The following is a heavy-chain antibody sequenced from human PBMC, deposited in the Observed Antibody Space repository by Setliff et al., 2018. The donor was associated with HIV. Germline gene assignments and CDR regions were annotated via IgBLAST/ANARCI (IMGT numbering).Heavy chain of an antibody. D-gene: IGHD2-15*01. CDR1: GGTFSSYS. CDR3: ARGSGGYCSGGSCYFGFGLAL. Sequence: SVKVSCKASGGTFSSYSITWVRQAPGQGLEWMGGIIPIFNTANYAQKFQGRVTITTDESTSTAYMELSSLGSEDTAVYYCARGSGGYCSGGSCYFGFGLALWGQGTTVTVSS. J-gene: IGHJ6*02. CDR2: IIPIFNTA. V-gene: IGHV1-69*05.